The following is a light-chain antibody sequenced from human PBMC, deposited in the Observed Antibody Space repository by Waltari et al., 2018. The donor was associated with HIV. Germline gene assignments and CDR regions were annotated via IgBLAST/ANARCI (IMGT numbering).Light chain of an antibody. Sequence: QSALTQPRSVSGSPGQSVTISCTGTSSDVGGYYYVSWYQHHPGIAPKLLIYDVTKRPSGVPDRFSGSKSGNTASLTISGLQAEDEADYHCCSYAGSFTLIFGGGTTVTVL. V-gene: IGLV2-11*01. CDR3: CSYAGSFTLI. J-gene: IGLJ2*01. CDR1: SSDVGGYYY. CDR2: DVT.